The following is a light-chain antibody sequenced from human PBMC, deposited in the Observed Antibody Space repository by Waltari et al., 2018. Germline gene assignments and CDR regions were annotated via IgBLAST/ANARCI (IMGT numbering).Light chain of an antibody. J-gene: IGKJ3*01. CDR2: DTS. Sequence: IMLTQSPATLSLSPGERATLSCRTSQSVSSYLAWFQQKPGQAPRLLIYDTSNRATGIPARFSGSGSGTDFTLTINTLQPEDVATYYCQKYDSAPFTFGPGTKVNI. CDR1: QSVSSY. CDR3: QKYDSAPFT. V-gene: IGKV3-11*01.